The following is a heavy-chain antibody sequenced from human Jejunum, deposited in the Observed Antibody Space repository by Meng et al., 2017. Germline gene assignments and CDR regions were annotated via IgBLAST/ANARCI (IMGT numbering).Heavy chain of an antibody. CDR3: ARDMPYSSGSFDF. V-gene: IGHV1-3*01. CDR1: VFSFISYA. CDR2: ITAGNGNT. J-gene: IGHJ4*02. Sequence: VQLVQSGAEVKQRGASLKVSCRAFVFSFISYAIYWVRQGPGQRLEWMGWITAGNGNTKYSQKFQGRVTITRDTSASTAYMELSSLRFEDTAVYYCARDMPYSSGSFDFCGQGTLVTVSS. D-gene: IGHD3-10*01.